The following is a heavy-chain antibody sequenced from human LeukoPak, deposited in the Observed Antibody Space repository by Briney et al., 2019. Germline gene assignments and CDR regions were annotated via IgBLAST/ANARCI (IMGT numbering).Heavy chain of an antibody. CDR3: ARHLSGYYSGYNWFDP. J-gene: IGHJ5*02. CDR2: AYPGDSGT. CDR1: GYILTRNW. D-gene: IGHD3-9*01. Sequence: GESLKISCKISGYILTRNWIGWVRQVPGKGLEWMGLAYPGDSGTKYSPSFQGQVTFSVDKSISTAYLQWSSLKASDTAMYYCARHLSGYYSGYNWFDPWGQGTLVTVSS. V-gene: IGHV5-51*01.